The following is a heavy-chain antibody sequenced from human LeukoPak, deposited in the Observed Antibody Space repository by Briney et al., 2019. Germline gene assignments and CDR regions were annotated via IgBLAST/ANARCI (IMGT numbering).Heavy chain of an antibody. Sequence: PGGSLRLSCAASGFTVSSNYMSWVRQAPGKGLEWVSVIYTGGSTSYADSVKGGFTISRDSSKNTLFLQMNSLRAEDTAVYYCARASTLRTGDAHWGQGTLVTVSS. CDR2: IYTGGST. D-gene: IGHD7-27*01. CDR1: GFTVSSNY. CDR3: ARASTLRTGDAH. J-gene: IGHJ4*02. V-gene: IGHV3-66*01.